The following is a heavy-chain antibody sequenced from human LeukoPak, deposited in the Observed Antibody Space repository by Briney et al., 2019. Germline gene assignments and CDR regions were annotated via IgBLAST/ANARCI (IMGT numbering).Heavy chain of an antibody. CDR3: ARLEATVTTGFDY. D-gene: IGHD4-17*01. J-gene: IGHJ4*02. Sequence: SETLSLTCTVSGGSISSYYWSWIRQPPGKGLEWIGYIYYSGSTNYNPSLKSRVTISVDTSKNQFSLKLSSVTAADTAVYYCARLEATVTTGFDYWGQGTLVTVSS. CDR1: GGSISSYY. CDR2: IYYSGST. V-gene: IGHV4-59*08.